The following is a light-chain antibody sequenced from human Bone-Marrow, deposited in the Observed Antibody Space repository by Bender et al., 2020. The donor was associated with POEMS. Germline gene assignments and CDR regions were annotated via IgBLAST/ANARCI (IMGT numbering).Light chain of an antibody. CDR3: NSYTSTDTLV. J-gene: IGLJ1*01. CDR2: NIS. CDR1: SNDVGGFDS. Sequence: QSALTQPRSVSGSPGQSVTISCTGTSNDVGGFDSVSWYQQHPGKAPKLIIFNISDRPSGISSRFSASRSGNTASLTISSLQTEDEADYYCNSYTSTDTLVFGSGTTVSV. V-gene: IGLV2-11*01.